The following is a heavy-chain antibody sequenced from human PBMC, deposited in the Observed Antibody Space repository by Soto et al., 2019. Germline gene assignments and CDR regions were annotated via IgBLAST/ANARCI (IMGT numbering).Heavy chain of an antibody. CDR2: INPSGGST. Sequence: SVKVSCKASGYTFTSYYMYWVRQAPGQGLEWMGIINPSGGSTSYAQKFQGRVTVTRDTSTSTVYMELSSLRSEDTAVYYCAREPPFSITIFGEVNSPSYYGMDVWGQGTTVTVSS. D-gene: IGHD3-3*01. CDR1: GYTFTSYY. V-gene: IGHV1-46*01. CDR3: AREPPFSITIFGEVNSPSYYGMDV. J-gene: IGHJ6*02.